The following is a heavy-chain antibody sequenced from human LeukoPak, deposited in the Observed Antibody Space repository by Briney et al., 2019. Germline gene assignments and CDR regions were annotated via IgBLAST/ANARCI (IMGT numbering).Heavy chain of an antibody. V-gene: IGHV1-18*01. D-gene: IGHD3-22*01. CDR3: ASDRILGYFDGTLFNY. CDR1: GYTFINYG. J-gene: IGHJ4*02. CDR2: INPSNGNT. Sequence: SSVKVSCKASGYTFINYGIAWVRQAPGQGLEWMGYINPSNGNTNCAQNLQGRLTLTTDTSTNTAYMALGGPRSDDTAVYYCASDRILGYFDGTLFNYWGQGTLVSVTS.